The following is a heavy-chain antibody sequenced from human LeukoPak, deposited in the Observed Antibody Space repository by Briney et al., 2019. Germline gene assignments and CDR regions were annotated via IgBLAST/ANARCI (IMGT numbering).Heavy chain of an antibody. CDR1: GYTLTELS. D-gene: IGHD3-22*01. J-gene: IGHJ4*02. CDR2: FDPEDGET. V-gene: IGHV1-24*01. CDR3: ATYGPGNSSGYYFFLAY. Sequence: ASVKVSCKVSGYTLTELSMHWVRQAPGKGLEWMGGFDPEDGETIYAQKFQGRVTMTEDTSTDTAYVELSSLRSEDTAVYYCATYGPGNSSGYYFFLAYWGQGTLVTVSS.